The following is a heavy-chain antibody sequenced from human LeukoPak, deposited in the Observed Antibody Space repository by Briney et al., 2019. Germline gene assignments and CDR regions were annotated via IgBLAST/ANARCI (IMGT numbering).Heavy chain of an antibody. V-gene: IGHV4-61*02. CDR2: IYTSGST. Sequence: SQTLSLTCTVSGGSISSGSHYWSWIRQPAGKGLEWIGRIYTSGSTNYNPSLKSRVTISVDTSKNQFSLKLSSVTAADTAVYYCARGRPYCGGDCGKTASDAFDIWGQGTMVTVSS. J-gene: IGHJ3*02. CDR1: GGSISSGSHY. D-gene: IGHD2-21*02. CDR3: ARGRPYCGGDCGKTASDAFDI.